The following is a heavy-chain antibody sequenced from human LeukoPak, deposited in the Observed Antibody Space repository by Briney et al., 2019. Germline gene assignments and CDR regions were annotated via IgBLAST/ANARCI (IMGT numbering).Heavy chain of an antibody. J-gene: IGHJ4*02. D-gene: IGHD6-19*01. CDR3: ARGPIDKVVAGTFFGH. V-gene: IGHV3-53*01. Sequence: PGGSPRLSCAASGFTVSSNYVSWGRQAPGKGLEWGSIIYSGGSTYYADSAQGRFTISRDNSKNTLYLQMNSLRAEDTAVYYCARGPIDKVVAGTFFGHWGQGTVVTVSS. CDR1: GFTVSSNY. CDR2: IYSGGST.